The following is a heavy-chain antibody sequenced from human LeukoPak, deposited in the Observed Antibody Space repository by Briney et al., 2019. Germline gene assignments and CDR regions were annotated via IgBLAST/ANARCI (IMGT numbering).Heavy chain of an antibody. CDR3: ARDGGDRFLDY. Sequence: GGSLRLSCSASGFTFSSYAMHWVRQAPGKGLEWVAVISYDGSNKYYADSVKGRFTISRDNSKNTLYLQMNSLRAEDTAVYYCARDGGDRFLDYWGQGTLVTVSS. D-gene: IGHD2-15*01. V-gene: IGHV3-30-3*01. CDR2: ISYDGSNK. J-gene: IGHJ4*02. CDR1: GFTFSSYA.